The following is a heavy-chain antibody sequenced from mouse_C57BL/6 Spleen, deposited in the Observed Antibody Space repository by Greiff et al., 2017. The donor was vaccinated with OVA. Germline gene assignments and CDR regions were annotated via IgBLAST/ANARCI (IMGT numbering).Heavy chain of an antibody. CDR3: TNYGSFHFDY. D-gene: IGHD1-1*01. Sequence: VKLQQSGAELVRPGASVTLSCKASGYTFTDYEMHWVKQTPVHGLEWIGAIDPETGGTAYNQKFKGKAILTADKSSSTAYMELRSLTSEDSAVYYCTNYGSFHFDYWGQGTTLTVSS. V-gene: IGHV1-15*01. CDR1: GYTFTDYE. CDR2: IDPETGGT. J-gene: IGHJ2*01.